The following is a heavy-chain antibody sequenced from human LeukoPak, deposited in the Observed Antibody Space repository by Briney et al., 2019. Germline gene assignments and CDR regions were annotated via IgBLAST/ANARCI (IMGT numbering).Heavy chain of an antibody. Sequence: AGGSLRLSCAASGFTFSSYWMSWVRQAPGKGLEWVANIKQDGSEKYYVDSVKGRFTISRDNAKNTLYLQMNSLRAEDTAVYYCAKLQGPYYYDSSGYTSDYWGQGTLVTVSS. D-gene: IGHD3-22*01. CDR1: GFTFSSYW. CDR3: AKLQGPYYYDSSGYTSDY. V-gene: IGHV3-7*01. CDR2: IKQDGSEK. J-gene: IGHJ4*02.